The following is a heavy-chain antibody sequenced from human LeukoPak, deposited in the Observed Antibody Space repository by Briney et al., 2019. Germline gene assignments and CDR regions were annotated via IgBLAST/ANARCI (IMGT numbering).Heavy chain of an antibody. J-gene: IGHJ4*02. D-gene: IGHD3-3*01. CDR1: GFIFSNFA. CDR2: ISGSGDNT. V-gene: IGHV3-23*01. CDR3: AKASSFWSGYYPLGD. Sequence: GGSLRLSCVASGFIFSNFAMSWVCQAPGKGLQWVSAISGSGDNTYYADSVKGRFTISRDNSKNTVFLQMNNLRADDTAVYYCAKASSFWSGYYPLGDWGQGTLFTVSS.